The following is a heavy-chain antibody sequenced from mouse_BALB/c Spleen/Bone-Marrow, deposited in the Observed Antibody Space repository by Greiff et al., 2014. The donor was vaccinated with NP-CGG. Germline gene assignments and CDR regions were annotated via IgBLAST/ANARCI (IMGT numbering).Heavy chain of an antibody. V-gene: IGHV1-87*01. CDR1: GYTFTSYW. D-gene: IGHD1-1*01. J-gene: IGHJ1*01. CDR3: ARYYYGSSYEYFDV. CDR2: IYPGDGDT. Sequence: VKLMESGAELARPGASVKLSCKASGYTFTSYWMQWVKQRPGQGLEWIGAIYPGDGDTRYTQKFKGKATLTADKSSSTAYMQLSSLASEDSVVHYCARYYYGSSYEYFDVWGAGTTVTVSS.